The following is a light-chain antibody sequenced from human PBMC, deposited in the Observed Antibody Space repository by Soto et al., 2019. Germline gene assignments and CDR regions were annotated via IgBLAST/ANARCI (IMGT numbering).Light chain of an antibody. J-gene: IGKJ4*01. CDR2: DAS. V-gene: IGKV3-11*01. Sequence: EIVLTQSPVTLSLSPGERATLSCRASQSVSTYLAWYQQKPGRAPRLLIYDASSRATGIPARFSGSGSGTDFTLTISSLEPEDFAFYYCQQRSNWPSTFGGGTKVEIK. CDR1: QSVSTY. CDR3: QQRSNWPST.